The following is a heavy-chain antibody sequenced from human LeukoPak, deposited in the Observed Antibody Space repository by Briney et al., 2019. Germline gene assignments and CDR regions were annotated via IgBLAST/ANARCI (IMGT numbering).Heavy chain of an antibody. Sequence: GASVKVSCKASGYTFTGYYMHWVRQAPGQGLEWMGWINPNSGGTNYAQKFQGRVTMTRDTSISTAYMELSRLRSDDTAVYYCARDLCGTSCYAGFDYWGQGTLVTVSS. V-gene: IGHV1-2*02. CDR3: ARDLCGTSCYAGFDY. CDR2: INPNSGGT. D-gene: IGHD2-2*01. J-gene: IGHJ4*02. CDR1: GYTFTGYY.